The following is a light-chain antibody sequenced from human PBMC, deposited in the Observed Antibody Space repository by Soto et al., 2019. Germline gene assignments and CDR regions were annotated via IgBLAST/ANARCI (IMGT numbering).Light chain of an antibody. Sequence: TQSPATLSVSPGERATISFRASQSVATNVAWYQQKPGKAPKLLIYAASSLQSGVPSRFSGSGSGTDFTLTISSLQPEDFATYYCQQANSFPLTFGGGTKVEIK. V-gene: IGKV1-12*01. CDR1: QSVATN. CDR3: QQANSFPLT. J-gene: IGKJ4*01. CDR2: AAS.